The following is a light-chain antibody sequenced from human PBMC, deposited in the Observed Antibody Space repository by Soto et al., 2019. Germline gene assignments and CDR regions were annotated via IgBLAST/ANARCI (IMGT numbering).Light chain of an antibody. J-gene: IGLJ1*01. Sequence: QSVLTQAPSVSGTPGQRVTISCAGSSSNIGSNVVNWYQHLPGRAPKLLIYGHNQRPSGVPDRFSGSKSGTSASLAISGLQSEDEAEYYCAAWDDNLSGFYVFGTGTKV. V-gene: IGLV1-44*01. CDR3: AAWDDNLSGFYV. CDR1: SSNIGSNV. CDR2: GHN.